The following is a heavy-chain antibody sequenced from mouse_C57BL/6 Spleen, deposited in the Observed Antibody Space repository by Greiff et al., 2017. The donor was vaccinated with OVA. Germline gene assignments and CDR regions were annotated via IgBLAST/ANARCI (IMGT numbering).Heavy chain of an antibody. Sequence: QVQLKQPGAELVKPGASVKMSCKASGYTFTSYWITWVKQRPGQGLEWIGDIYPGSGSTNYNEKFKSKATLTVDTSSSTAYMQLSSLTSEDSAVYYCARRNGNYPCAYWGQGTLVTVSA. J-gene: IGHJ3*01. D-gene: IGHD2-1*01. V-gene: IGHV1-55*01. CDR3: ARRNGNYPCAY. CDR2: IYPGSGST. CDR1: GYTFTSYW.